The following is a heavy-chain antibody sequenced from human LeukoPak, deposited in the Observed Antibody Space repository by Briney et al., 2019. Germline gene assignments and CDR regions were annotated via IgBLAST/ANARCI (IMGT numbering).Heavy chain of an antibody. CDR3: ARGRRGRALYYYYGMDV. V-gene: IGHV4-59*12. D-gene: IGHD1-26*01. J-gene: IGHJ6*02. CDR2: IYYSGST. CDR1: GGSISSYY. Sequence: SETLSLTCTVSGGSISSYYWSWIRQPPGKGLEWIGYIYYSGSTNYNPSLKSRVTISVDTSKNQFSLKLSSVTAADTAVYYCARGRRGRALYYYYGMDVWGQGTTVTVSS.